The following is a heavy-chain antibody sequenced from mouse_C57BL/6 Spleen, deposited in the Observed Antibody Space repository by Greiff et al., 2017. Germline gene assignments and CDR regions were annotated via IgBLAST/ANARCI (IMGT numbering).Heavy chain of an antibody. CDR3: ARDGYYGFAY. D-gene: IGHD2-3*01. CDR1: GYTFTDYY. Sequence: EVQLVESGPELVKPGASVKISCKASGYTFTDYYMNWVKQSHGKSLEWIGDINPNNGGTSYNQKFKGKATLTVDKSSSTAYMELRSLTSEDSAVYYCARDGYYGFAYWGQGTLVTVSA. CDR2: INPNNGGT. V-gene: IGHV1-26*01. J-gene: IGHJ3*01.